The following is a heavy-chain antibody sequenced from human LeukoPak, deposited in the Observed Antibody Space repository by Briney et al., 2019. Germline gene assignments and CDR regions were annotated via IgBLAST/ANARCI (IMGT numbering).Heavy chain of an antibody. CDR2: IYLRGNT. D-gene: IGHD4-17*01. CDR3: ARGTITTVTDS. Sequence: SETLSLTCAISGGSISSSNWWTWVRQPPGKELEWVGEIYLRGNTNYNPSLESRVTISVDESKTQLSLRLESVTAADTAVYYCARGTITTVTDSWGPGTLVTVSS. CDR1: GGSISSSNW. J-gene: IGHJ4*02. V-gene: IGHV4-4*02.